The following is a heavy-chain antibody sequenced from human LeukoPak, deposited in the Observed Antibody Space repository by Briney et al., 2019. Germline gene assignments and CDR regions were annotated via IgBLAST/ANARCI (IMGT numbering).Heavy chain of an antibody. CDR2: ISYDGSNK. Sequence: GGSLRLSCAASGFTFSSYAMHWVRQAPGKGLEWVAVISYDGSNKYYADSVKGRFTISRDNSKNTLYLQMNSLRAEDTAVYYCARAADYGDYGWRSGLDYWGQGTLVTVSS. D-gene: IGHD4-17*01. J-gene: IGHJ4*02. V-gene: IGHV3-30*04. CDR1: GFTFSSYA. CDR3: ARAADYGDYGWRSGLDY.